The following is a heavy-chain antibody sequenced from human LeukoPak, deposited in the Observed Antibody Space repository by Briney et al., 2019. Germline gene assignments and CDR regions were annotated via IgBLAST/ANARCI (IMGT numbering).Heavy chain of an antibody. CDR3: ARETHDSSGWD. J-gene: IGHJ4*02. Sequence: GGSLRLSCAASGFTFSSYEMNWVRQAPGKGLEWVSYISSSGSTIYYADSVKGRFTISRDNAKNSLYLQMNSLRAEDTAVYYCARETHDSSGWDWGQGTLVTVSS. CDR1: GFTFSSYE. CDR2: ISSSGSTI. V-gene: IGHV3-48*03. D-gene: IGHD6-19*01.